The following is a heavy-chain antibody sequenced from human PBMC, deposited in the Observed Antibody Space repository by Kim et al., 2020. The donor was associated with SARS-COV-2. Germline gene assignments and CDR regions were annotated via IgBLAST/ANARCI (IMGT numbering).Heavy chain of an antibody. D-gene: IGHD1-26*01. Sequence: GGSLRLSCAASGFAFSPSWMHWVRQVPGQGLVWVSQIYSDGSITTYADSVLGRFSISRDNAKNTLYLQMNSLRVEDTAIYYCIRDNTQPWAVWGQGVMVTVSS. CDR2: IYSDGSIT. V-gene: IGHV3-74*01. CDR3: IRDNTQPWAV. J-gene: IGHJ4*01. CDR1: GFAFSPSW.